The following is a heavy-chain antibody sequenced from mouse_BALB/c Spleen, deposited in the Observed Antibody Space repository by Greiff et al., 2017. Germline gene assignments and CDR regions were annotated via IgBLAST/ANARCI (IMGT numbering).Heavy chain of an antibody. Sequence: EVKLVESGGGLVKPGGSLKLSCAASGFTFSDYYMYWVRQTPEKRLEWVATISDGGSYTYYPDSVKGRFTISRDNAKNNLYLQMSSLKSEDTAMYYCARTTVVATEYFDYWGQGTTLTVSS. CDR3: ARTTVVATEYFDY. D-gene: IGHD1-1*01. CDR2: ISDGGSYT. V-gene: IGHV5-4*02. J-gene: IGHJ2*01. CDR1: GFTFSDYY.